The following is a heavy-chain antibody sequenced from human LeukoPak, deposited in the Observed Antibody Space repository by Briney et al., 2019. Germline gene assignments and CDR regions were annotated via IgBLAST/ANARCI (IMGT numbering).Heavy chain of an antibody. V-gene: IGHV4-34*01. Sequence: SETLSLTCAVYGGSFSGYYWSWIRQPPGKGLEWIGEINHSRSTNYNPSLKSRVTISVDTSKNQFSLKLSSVTAADTAVYYCARVTGGNSSSWYGDYWGQGTLVTVSS. J-gene: IGHJ4*02. CDR1: GGSFSGYY. CDR2: INHSRST. D-gene: IGHD6-13*01. CDR3: ARVTGGNSSSWYGDY.